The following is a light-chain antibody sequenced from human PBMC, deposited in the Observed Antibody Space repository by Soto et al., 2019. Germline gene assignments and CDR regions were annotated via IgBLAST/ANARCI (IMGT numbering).Light chain of an antibody. CDR2: DSS. J-gene: IGKJ4*01. Sequence: EIALTQSPATLSLSPGERATLSCRASQTISNSLAWYQEKPGQAPRLLIYDSSNRATGIPPRFSSSGSGTDFTLTISSLEPEDFAVYYCQQRNSWPPPTFGGGTRVEI. CDR3: QQRNSWPPPT. CDR1: QTISNS. V-gene: IGKV3-11*01.